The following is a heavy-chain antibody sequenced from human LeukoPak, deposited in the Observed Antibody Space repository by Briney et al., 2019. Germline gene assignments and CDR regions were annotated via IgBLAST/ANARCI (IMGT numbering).Heavy chain of an antibody. V-gene: IGHV4-34*01. J-gene: IGHJ4*02. CDR1: GGSFSAYH. Sequence: PSETLSLTCAVYGGSFSAYHWSWIRQSPGKGLEWIGEIDHSGNTKYNSSLKSRVTTSVDTSRNQFTLRLSSVTAADTAVYFCARRSSDDSSGYYSPHFDFWGQGTLVTVSS. CDR2: IDHSGNT. D-gene: IGHD3-22*01. CDR3: ARRSSDDSSGYYSPHFDF.